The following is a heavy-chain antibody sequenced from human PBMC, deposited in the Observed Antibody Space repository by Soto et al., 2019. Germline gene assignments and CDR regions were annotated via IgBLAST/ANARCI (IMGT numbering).Heavy chain of an antibody. V-gene: IGHV2-5*02. D-gene: IGHD2-2*01. CDR2: IYWDEDG. J-gene: IGHJ4*02. CDR1: GFSLSTTAEG. CDR3: AHGSCSSADCYPNPYLNY. Sequence: QITLKESGPPLGKPTQTLTLTCTFSGFSLSTTAEGAGWISEPPGKALAWLALIYWDEDGRYCPSPKSRITITNDTSKNQVVLTMTNVDPVDTATYYCAHGSCSSADCYPNPYLNYWGQGILVTVSS.